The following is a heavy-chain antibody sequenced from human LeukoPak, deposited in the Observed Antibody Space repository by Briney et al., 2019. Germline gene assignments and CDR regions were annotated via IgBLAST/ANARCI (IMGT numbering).Heavy chain of an antibody. CDR1: GGTFSSYA. Sequence: GASVKVSCKASGGTFSSYAISWVRQAPGQGLEWMGGIIPIFGTANYAQKFQGRVTITADESTSTAYMELSSLRSEDTAVYYCARTYYYDSSGYYYPFGYWGQGTLATVSS. CDR2: IIPIFGTA. CDR3: ARTYYYDSSGYYYPFGY. D-gene: IGHD3-22*01. V-gene: IGHV1-69*13. J-gene: IGHJ4*02.